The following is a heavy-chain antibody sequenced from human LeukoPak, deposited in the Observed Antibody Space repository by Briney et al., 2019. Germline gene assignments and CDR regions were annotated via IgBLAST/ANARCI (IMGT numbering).Heavy chain of an antibody. J-gene: IGHJ6*03. D-gene: IGHD3-10*01. CDR1: GGSISSYY. V-gene: IGHV4-59*01. Sequence: SETLSLTCTVSGGSISSYYWSWIRQPPGKGLEWIGYIYYSGSTNYNPSLKSRVTISVDTSKNQFSLKLSSVTAADTAVYYCARVRITMVRGVRNYYYMDVWGKGTTVIVSS. CDR3: ARVRITMVRGVRNYYYMDV. CDR2: IYYSGST.